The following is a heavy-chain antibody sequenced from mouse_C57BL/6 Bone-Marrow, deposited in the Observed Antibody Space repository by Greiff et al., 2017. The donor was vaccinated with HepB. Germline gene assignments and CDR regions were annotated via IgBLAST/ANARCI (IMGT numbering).Heavy chain of an antibody. J-gene: IGHJ1*03. D-gene: IGHD1-1*01. Sequence: EVHLVESEGGLVQPGSSMKLSCTASGFTFSDYYMAWVRQVPEKGLEWVANINYDGSSTYYLDSLKSRFIISRDNAKNILYLQMSSLKSEDTATYYCARGEVVASYWYFDVWGTGTTVTVSS. CDR1: GFTFSDYY. V-gene: IGHV5-16*01. CDR2: INYDGSST. CDR3: ARGEVVASYWYFDV.